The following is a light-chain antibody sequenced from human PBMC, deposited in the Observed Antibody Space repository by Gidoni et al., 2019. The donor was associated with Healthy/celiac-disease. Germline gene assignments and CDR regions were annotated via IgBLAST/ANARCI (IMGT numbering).Light chain of an antibody. CDR1: QSISSY. V-gene: IGKV1-39*01. J-gene: IGKJ4*01. Sequence: DIQMTQSPSSLSASVGDRVTITCRASQSISSYLNWYQQKPGKAPKLLIYAASIFQSGVPSRFSGSGSGTDFTLTISSLQPEDFATDYCQQSYSTPLTFGGXTKVEIK. CDR3: QQSYSTPLT. CDR2: AAS.